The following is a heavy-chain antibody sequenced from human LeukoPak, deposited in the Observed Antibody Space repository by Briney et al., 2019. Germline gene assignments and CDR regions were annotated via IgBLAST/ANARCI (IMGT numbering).Heavy chain of an antibody. CDR1: GGSISSSSYY. V-gene: IGHV4-39*07. D-gene: IGHD6-13*01. CDR3: ARDAGYSSSWLYWYFDL. Sequence: SETLSLTCTVSGGSISSSSYYWGWIRQPPGKGLEWIGSIYYSGSTYYNPSLKSRVTISVDTSKNQFSLKLSSVTAADTAVYYCARDAGYSSSWLYWYFDLWGRGTLVTVSS. J-gene: IGHJ2*01. CDR2: IYYSGST.